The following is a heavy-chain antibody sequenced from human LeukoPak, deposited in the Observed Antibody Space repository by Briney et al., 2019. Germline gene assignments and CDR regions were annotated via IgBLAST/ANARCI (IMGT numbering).Heavy chain of an antibody. D-gene: IGHD3-22*01. CDR3: ARVWYYYDSSGPFDY. V-gene: IGHV4-59*12. J-gene: IGHJ4*02. CDR1: GGSISSYY. CDR2: IYYSGST. Sequence: SETLSLTCTVSGGSISSYYWSWIRQPPGKGLEWIGYIYYSGSTNYNPSLKSRVTISVDTSKNQFSLKLSSVTAADTAVYYCARVWYYYDSSGPFDYWGQGILVTVSS.